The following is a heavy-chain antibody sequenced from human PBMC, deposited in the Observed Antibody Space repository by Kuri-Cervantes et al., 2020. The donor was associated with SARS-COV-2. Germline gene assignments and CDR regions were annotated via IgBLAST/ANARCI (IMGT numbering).Heavy chain of an antibody. D-gene: IGHD2-8*01. CDR1: EFTFSNYA. J-gene: IGHJ4*02. V-gene: IGHV3-30*18. Sequence: GESLKISCAASEFTFSNYAIHWVRQTPGKGLEWVAVISDDGKKKKCVASGKGRFTISRDNSQNTLYLQVKSLKSEDTAMYYCAKDRFGVHDFWGQGTLVTVSS. CDR3: AKDRFGVHDF. CDR2: ISDDGKKK.